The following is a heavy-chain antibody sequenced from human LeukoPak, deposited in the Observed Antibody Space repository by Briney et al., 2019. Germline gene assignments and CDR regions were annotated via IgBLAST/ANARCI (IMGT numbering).Heavy chain of an antibody. J-gene: IGHJ5*02. D-gene: IGHD6-19*01. CDR2: MYAGGTT. Sequence: GGSLRLSCAASGVIVSRNFMSWVRQAPGKGLQWVAIMYAGGTTDYSESVRGRFHISRDTSNNTLSLQMNSLRAEDTAVYYCARGSGSGWPLDRWGQGTLVTVSP. CDR3: ARGSGSGWPLDR. CDR1: GVIVSRNF. V-gene: IGHV3-53*01.